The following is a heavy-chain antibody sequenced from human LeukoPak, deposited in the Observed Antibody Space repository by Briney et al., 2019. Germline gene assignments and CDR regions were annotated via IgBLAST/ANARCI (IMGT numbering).Heavy chain of an antibody. V-gene: IGHV3-15*01. CDR3: TTDTLDYGDYFLDYYYGMDV. CDR2: IKSKTDGGTT. D-gene: IGHD4-17*01. Sequence: PGGSLRLSCAASGFTFTSYWMSWVRQAPGKGLEWVGRIKSKTDGGTTDYAAPVKGRFTISRDDSKNTLYLQMNSLKTEDTAVYYCTTDTLDYGDYFLDYYYGMDVWGQGTTVTVSS. CDR1: GFTFTSYW. J-gene: IGHJ6*02.